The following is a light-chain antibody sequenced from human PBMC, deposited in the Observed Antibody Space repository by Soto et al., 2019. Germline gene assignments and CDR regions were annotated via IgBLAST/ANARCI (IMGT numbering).Light chain of an antibody. CDR1: QSVSSSY. J-gene: IGKJ2*01. CDR3: QQYGSSPRT. V-gene: IGKV3-20*01. CDR2: GAS. Sequence: EIVLTQSPGTLSLSPGERATLSCRASQSVSSSYLAGYQQKPGQAPRLLIYGASSRATGIPDRFSGSGSGTDFTLTISRLEPEDFAVYYCQQYGSSPRTFGQGTKLEIK.